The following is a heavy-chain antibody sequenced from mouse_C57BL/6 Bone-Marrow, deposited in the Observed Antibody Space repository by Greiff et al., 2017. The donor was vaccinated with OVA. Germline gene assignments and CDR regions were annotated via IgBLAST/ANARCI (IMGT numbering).Heavy chain of an antibody. CDR3: ARLLTRYFDV. CDR2: IYPGSGST. Sequence: LQESGAELVKPGASVKMSCKASGYTFTSYWITWVKQRPGQGLEWIGDIYPGSGSTNYNEKFKSKATLTVDTSSSTAYMQLSSLTSEDSAVYYCARLLTRYFDVWGTGTTVTVSS. D-gene: IGHD2-1*01. CDR1: GYTFTSYW. V-gene: IGHV1-55*01. J-gene: IGHJ1*03.